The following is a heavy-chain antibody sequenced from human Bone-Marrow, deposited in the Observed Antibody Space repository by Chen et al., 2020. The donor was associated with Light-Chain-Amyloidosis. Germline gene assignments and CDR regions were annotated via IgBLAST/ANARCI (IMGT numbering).Heavy chain of an antibody. CDR1: GGSISSSSYY. CDR3: ARDPYDYVWGSYRPNNNWFDP. J-gene: IGHJ5*02. CDR2: IYYSGST. Sequence: QLQLQESGPGLVKPSETLSLTCTVSGGSISSSSYYWGWIRQPPGKGLEWIGSIYYSGSTYYNPSLKSRVTISVDTSKTPFSLMLSSVTAADTAVYYCARDPYDYVWGSYRPNNNWFDPWGQGTLVTVSS. D-gene: IGHD3-16*02. V-gene: IGHV4-39*07.